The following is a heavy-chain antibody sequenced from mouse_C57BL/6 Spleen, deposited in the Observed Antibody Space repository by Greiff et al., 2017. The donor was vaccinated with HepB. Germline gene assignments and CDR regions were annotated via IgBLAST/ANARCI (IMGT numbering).Heavy chain of an antibody. J-gene: IGHJ2*01. D-gene: IGHD2-1*01. CDR3: TKVYYSRDY. V-gene: IGHV14-4*01. Sequence: EVHLVESGAELVRPGASVKLSCTASGFNIKDDYMHWVKQRPEQGLEWIGWIDPENGDTEYASKFQGKATITADTSSNTAYLQLSSLTSEDTAVYYCTKVYYSRDYWGQGTTLTVSS. CDR2: IDPENGDT. CDR1: GFNIKDDY.